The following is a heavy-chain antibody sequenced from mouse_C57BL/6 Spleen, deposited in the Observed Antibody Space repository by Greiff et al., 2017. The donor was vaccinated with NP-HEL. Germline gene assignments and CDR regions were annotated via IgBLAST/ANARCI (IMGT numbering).Heavy chain of an antibody. CDR1: GYTFTSYW. Sequence: QVQLQQPGAELVRPGTSVKLSCKASGYTFTSYWMHWVKQRPGQGLEWIGVIDPSDSYTNYNQKFKGKATLTVDTSSSTAYMQLSSLTSEDSAVYYCAHSIGTRDYAMDYWGQGTSVTVSS. CDR2: IDPSDSYT. CDR3: AHSIGTRDYAMDY. V-gene: IGHV1-59*01. J-gene: IGHJ4*01. D-gene: IGHD3-1*01.